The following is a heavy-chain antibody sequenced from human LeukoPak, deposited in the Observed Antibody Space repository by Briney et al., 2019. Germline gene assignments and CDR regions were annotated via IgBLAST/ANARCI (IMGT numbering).Heavy chain of an antibody. V-gene: IGHV3-20*04. Sequence: GGSLRLSCAASGFTFDDYGMSWVRQGPGKGLEWVSGINWNGGSMTYVDSVKGRFIISRDNAKNSLYLQMNSLRAEDTALYYCARGRNSFDYWGQGTLVTVSS. CDR1: GFTFDDYG. J-gene: IGHJ4*02. CDR2: INWNGGSM. D-gene: IGHD3-10*01. CDR3: ARGRNSFDY.